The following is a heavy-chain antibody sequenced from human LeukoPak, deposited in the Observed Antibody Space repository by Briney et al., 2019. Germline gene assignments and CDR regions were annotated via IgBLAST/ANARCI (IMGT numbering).Heavy chain of an antibody. CDR1: GGSISSGTYY. Sequence: SETLSLTCTGSGGSISSGTYYWSWIRQPAGKGLEWIGRIYKSGSTNYNPSLESRVTISVDTPKNQFSLKLSSVTAADTAVYYCAREGLAMVRGVLQKEAWGWFDPWGQGTLVTVSS. CDR2: IYKSGST. V-gene: IGHV4-61*02. CDR3: AREGLAMVRGVLQKEAWGWFDP. D-gene: IGHD3-10*01. J-gene: IGHJ5*02.